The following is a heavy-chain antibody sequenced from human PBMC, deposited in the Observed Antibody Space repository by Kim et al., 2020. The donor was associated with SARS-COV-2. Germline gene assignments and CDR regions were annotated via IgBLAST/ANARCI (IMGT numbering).Heavy chain of an antibody. D-gene: IGHD3-10*01. CDR2: ISPDYGNT. J-gene: IGHJ4*02. Sequence: ASVKVSCKASGYTFISYSISWVRQAPGQGLEWMGRISPDYGNTNYAQNFQDRVILTTDTSTSTAYMELRSLRSGDTAVYYCASGSGTYSPDYWGQGTLVT. CDR1: GYTFISYS. V-gene: IGHV1-18*01. CDR3: ASGSGTYSPDY.